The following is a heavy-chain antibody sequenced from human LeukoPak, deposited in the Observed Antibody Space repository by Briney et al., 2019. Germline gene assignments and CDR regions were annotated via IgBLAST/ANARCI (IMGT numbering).Heavy chain of an antibody. J-gene: IGHJ3*02. V-gene: IGHV4-38-2*01. CDR2: IYQSGIT. CDR3: ARHSCSSTSCYTISADDAFDI. CDR1: GYSISSGYY. D-gene: IGHD2-2*02. Sequence: SGTLSLTCAVSGYSISSGYYWGWIRQPPGKGLEWIGSIYQSGITYYNPSLKSRVTISVDTSKNQFSLKLSSVTAADTAVYYCARHSCSSTSCYTISADDAFDIWGQGTMVTVSS.